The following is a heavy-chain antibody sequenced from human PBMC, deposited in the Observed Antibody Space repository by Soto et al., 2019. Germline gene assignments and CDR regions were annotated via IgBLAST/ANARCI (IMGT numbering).Heavy chain of an antibody. J-gene: IGHJ4*02. CDR2: IYYSGRT. D-gene: IGHD3-16*02. Sequence: QVQLQESGTGLVKPSQTLSLTCTVSGDSITRGGYFCSWVRQHPGKGLEWIGYIYYSGRTSNSPSLQRRVIISVETSKNQFSQKLSSVTTADTAVYYCARGVIPGGRLYYWCQGTLFTVSS. CDR3: ARGVIPGGRLYY. CDR1: GDSITRGGYF. V-gene: IGHV4-31*03.